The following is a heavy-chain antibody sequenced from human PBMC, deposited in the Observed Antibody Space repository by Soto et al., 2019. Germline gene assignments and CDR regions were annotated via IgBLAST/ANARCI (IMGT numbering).Heavy chain of an antibody. CDR3: ARGGEQWLVYYYYGMDV. V-gene: IGHV1-18*01. CDR1: GYTFTSYG. Sequence: ASVKVSCKXSGYTFTSYGISWVRQAPGQGLEWMGWISAYNGDTNYAQKLQGRVTMTTDTSTSTAHMELRSLRSDDTAVYYCARGGEQWLVYYYYGMDVWGQGTTVTVSS. D-gene: IGHD6-19*01. J-gene: IGHJ6*02. CDR2: ISAYNGDT.